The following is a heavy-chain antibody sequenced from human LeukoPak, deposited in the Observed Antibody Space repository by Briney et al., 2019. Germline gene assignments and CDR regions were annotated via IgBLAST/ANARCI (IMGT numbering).Heavy chain of an antibody. CDR3: AKYITMIVVVITGAFDY. CDR2: TSGSGGST. J-gene: IGHJ4*02. CDR1: GFTFSGYA. D-gene: IGHD3-22*01. Sequence: AGGSLRLSCAASGFTFSGYAMSWVRQAPGKGLEWVSATSGSGGSTYYADSVKGRFTISRDNSKNTLYLKMNSLRAEDTAVYYCAKYITMIVVVITGAFDYWGQGTLVTVSS. V-gene: IGHV3-23*01.